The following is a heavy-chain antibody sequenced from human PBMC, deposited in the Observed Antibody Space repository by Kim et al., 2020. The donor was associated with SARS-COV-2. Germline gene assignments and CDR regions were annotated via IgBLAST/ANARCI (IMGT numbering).Heavy chain of an antibody. D-gene: IGHD3-10*01. CDR3: ARDKRFGELLSMYYYYGMDV. V-gene: IGHV1-46*01. Sequence: ASVKVSCKASGYTFTSYYMHWVRQAPGQGLEWMGIINPSGGSTSYAQKFQGRVTMTRDTSTSTVYMELSSLRSEDTAVYYCARDKRFGELLSMYYYYGMDVWGQGTTVTVSS. J-gene: IGHJ6*02. CDR1: GYTFTSYY. CDR2: INPSGGST.